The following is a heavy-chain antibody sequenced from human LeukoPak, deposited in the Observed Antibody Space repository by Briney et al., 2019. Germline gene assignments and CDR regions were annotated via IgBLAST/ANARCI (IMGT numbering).Heavy chain of an antibody. CDR3: ARLQVLYYYDSSGYPIDY. CDR2: IYYSGST. Sequence: QTSETLSLTCTVSGGSISSSSYYWGWIRQPPGKGLEWIGSIYYSGSTYYNPSLKSRVTISVDTSKNQFSLKLSSVTAADTAVYYCARLQVLYYYDSSGYPIDYWGQGTLVTVSS. V-gene: IGHV4-39*01. J-gene: IGHJ4*02. CDR1: GGSISSSSYY. D-gene: IGHD3-22*01.